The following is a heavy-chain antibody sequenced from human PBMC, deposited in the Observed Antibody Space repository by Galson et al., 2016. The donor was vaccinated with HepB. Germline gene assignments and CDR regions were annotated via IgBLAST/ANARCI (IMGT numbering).Heavy chain of an antibody. CDR2: ISAYSGNT. CDR3: ARDVFPSISMVREFDYWGQGTISHDASTSSTELRRGSSGYTADYYCARGVVPSMPRGRAFDY. V-gene: IGHV1-18*01. J-gene: IGHJ4*02. D-gene: IGHD3-10*01. CDR1: GYTFTSFG. Sequence: SVKVSCKASGYTFTSFGISWVRQAAGQGLEWLGWISAYSGNTNYAQSLQDRVTMTTDTSTTTAYMELRSLRSGDTAVYYCARDVFPSISMVREFDYWGQGTISHDASTSSTELRRGSSGYTADYYCARGVVPSMPRGRAFDYWGQGTLVTVSS.